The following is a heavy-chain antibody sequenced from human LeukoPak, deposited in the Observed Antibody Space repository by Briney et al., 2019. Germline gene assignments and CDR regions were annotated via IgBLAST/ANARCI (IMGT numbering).Heavy chain of an antibody. CDR1: GGTFSSYA. D-gene: IGHD3-22*01. V-gene: IGHV1-69*13. Sequence: SVKVSCKASGGTFSSYAISWVRQAPGQGLEWMGGIIPIFGTANYAQKFQGRVTITADESTSTAYMELSSLRSEDTAVYYCARGPKAGYYYDSSGYTKSWFDPWGQGTLATVSS. CDR2: IIPIFGTA. J-gene: IGHJ5*02. CDR3: ARGPKAGYYYDSSGYTKSWFDP.